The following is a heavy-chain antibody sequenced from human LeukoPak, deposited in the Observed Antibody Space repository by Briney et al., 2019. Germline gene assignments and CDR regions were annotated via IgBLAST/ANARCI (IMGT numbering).Heavy chain of an antibody. V-gene: IGHV1-2*02. CDR2: INPNSGGT. CDR1: GYTFTGYY. CDR3: ARDRRDYGDYRDY. J-gene: IGHJ4*02. D-gene: IGHD4-17*01. Sequence: ASVKVSCKASGYTFTGYYMHWVRQAPGQGLEWMGWINPNSGGTNYAQKFQGRVTMTRDTSISTAYMELSRLRSEDTAVYYCARDRRDYGDYRDYWGQGTLVTVSS.